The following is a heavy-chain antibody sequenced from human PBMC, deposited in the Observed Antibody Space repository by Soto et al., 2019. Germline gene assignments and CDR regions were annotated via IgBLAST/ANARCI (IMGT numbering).Heavy chain of an antibody. J-gene: IGHJ5*01. D-gene: IGHD2-21*02. CDR1: GFPFDAYT. V-gene: IGHV3-43*01. CDR2: ISWDGGVT. CDR3: ARGTATDGLDS. Sequence: GGSLRLSCAASGFPFDAYTMHWARQAPGKGLEWVSLISWDGGVTYYTDSVKGRFTISRDNSKNTLYLQMNSLRADDTAVYYCARGTATDGLDSWGQGTLVTVSS.